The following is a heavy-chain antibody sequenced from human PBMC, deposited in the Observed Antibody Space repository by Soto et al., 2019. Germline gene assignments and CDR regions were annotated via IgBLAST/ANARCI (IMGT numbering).Heavy chain of an antibody. CDR1: GHSSSSYF. D-gene: IGHD3-9*01. Sequence: QVQLVQSGAEVKKPGASVKVLCKASGHSSSSYFMHWVRQAPGQGLECLGVINRNGGYTSFTQKFQYRVSVTRDSATKTVYIEVSSMRVEDTAVYYYAREPPMTGLFDYCGQGALVFVAS. V-gene: IGHV1-46*01. CDR2: INRNGGYT. CDR3: AREPPMTGLFDY. J-gene: IGHJ4*02.